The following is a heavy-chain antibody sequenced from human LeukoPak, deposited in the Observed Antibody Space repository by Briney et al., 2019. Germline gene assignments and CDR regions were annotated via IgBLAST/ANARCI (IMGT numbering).Heavy chain of an antibody. Sequence: GGSLRLSCAASGFTFSSYAMSWVRQAPGKGLEWVSAISGSGGSTYYADSVKGRFTISRDNAKNSLYLQMNSLRAEDTAVYYCARATVRGYDYWGQGTLVTVSS. CDR1: GFTFSSYA. J-gene: IGHJ4*02. CDR2: ISGSGGST. V-gene: IGHV3-23*01. D-gene: IGHD3-10*01. CDR3: ARATVRGYDY.